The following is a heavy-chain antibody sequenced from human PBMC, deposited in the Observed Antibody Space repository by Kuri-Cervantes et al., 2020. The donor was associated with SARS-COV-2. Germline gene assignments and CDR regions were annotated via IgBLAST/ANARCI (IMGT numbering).Heavy chain of an antibody. CDR2: IYYSGST. J-gene: IGHJ4*02. Sequence: SETLSLTCTVSGGSISSSSYYWGRIRQPQGKGLEWIGSIYYSGSTYYNPSLKSRVTISVDKSKNQLYLKLSSVTAADTAVYYCARGGGSGSYYNGAQSGYWGQGTLVTVSS. CDR3: ARGGGSGSYYNGAQSGY. D-gene: IGHD3-10*01. V-gene: IGHV4-39*07. CDR1: GGSISSSSYY.